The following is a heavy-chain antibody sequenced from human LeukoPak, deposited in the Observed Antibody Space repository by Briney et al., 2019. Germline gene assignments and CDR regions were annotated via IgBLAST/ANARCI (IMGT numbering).Heavy chain of an antibody. J-gene: IGHJ4*02. D-gene: IGHD6-6*01. CDR3: ARDGDSSSPGDY. Sequence: ASVKVSCKVSGYTLTELSMHWVRQAPGKGLEWMGGFDPEDGETIYAQKFQGRVTMTRDTSTSTVYMELSSLRSEDTAVYYCARDGDSSSPGDYWGQGTLVTVSS. CDR1: GYTLTELS. V-gene: IGHV1-24*01. CDR2: FDPEDGET.